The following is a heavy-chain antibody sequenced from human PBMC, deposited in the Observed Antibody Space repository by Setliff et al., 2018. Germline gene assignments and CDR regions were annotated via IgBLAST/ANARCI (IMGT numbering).Heavy chain of an antibody. CDR3: ARALYSGSYSY. CDR2: INQYGSEK. V-gene: IGHV3-7*03. J-gene: IGHJ6*04. Sequence: GGSLRLSCAASGFTFRKHALAWVRQAPGKGLEWVANINQYGSEKYYVDSVKGRFTISRDNAKKSLDLQMNSLRAEDTALYYCARALYSGSYSYWGKGTTVTVSS. D-gene: IGHD1-26*01. CDR1: GFTFRKHA.